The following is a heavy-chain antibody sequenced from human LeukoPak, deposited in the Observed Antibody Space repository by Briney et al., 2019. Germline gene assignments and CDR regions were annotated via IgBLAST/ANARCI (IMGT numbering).Heavy chain of an antibody. J-gene: IGHJ6*02. D-gene: IGHD1-1*01. Sequence: SETLSLTCALYGGSFSGYYWSWIRQPPGKGLEWIGEINHSGSTNYNPSLKSRVTISVDTSKNQFSLKLSSVTAADTAVYYCARARNAGMDVWGQGTTVTVSS. CDR3: ARARNAGMDV. CDR2: INHSGST. CDR1: GGSFSGYY. V-gene: IGHV4-34*01.